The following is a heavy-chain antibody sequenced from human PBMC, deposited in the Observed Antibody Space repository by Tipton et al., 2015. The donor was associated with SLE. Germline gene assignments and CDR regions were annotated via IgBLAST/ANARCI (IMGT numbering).Heavy chain of an antibody. Sequence: SLRLSCAASGFTFSRYAMHWVRQAPGKGLEWVAVISYDGSNKYYADSVKGRFTISRDNAKNSLYLQMNSLRAEDTAVYYCARVGAGLPRDWGQGTLVTVSS. J-gene: IGHJ4*02. D-gene: IGHD1-26*01. V-gene: IGHV3-30*04. CDR1: GFTFSRYA. CDR2: ISYDGSNK. CDR3: ARVGAGLPRD.